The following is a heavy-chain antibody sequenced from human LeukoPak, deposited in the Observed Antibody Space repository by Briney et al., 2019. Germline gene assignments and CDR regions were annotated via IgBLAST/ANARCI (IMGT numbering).Heavy chain of an antibody. CDR1: GYTFTGYY. J-gene: IGHJ3*02. Sequence: ASVKVSCKASGYTFTGYYMHWVRHAPGQGLDWMGRINPNSGGTNYAQKFQGRVTMTRDTSISTAYMELSRLRSDDTAVYYCSIHAEDSIRYFDWLPKDAFDIWGQGTMVTVSS. CDR3: SIHAEDSIRYFDWLPKDAFDI. CDR2: INPNSGGT. D-gene: IGHD3-9*01. V-gene: IGHV1-2*06.